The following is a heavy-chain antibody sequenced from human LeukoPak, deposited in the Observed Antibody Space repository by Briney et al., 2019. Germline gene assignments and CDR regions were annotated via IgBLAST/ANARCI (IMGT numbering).Heavy chain of an antibody. CDR2: INSGDSSI. J-gene: IGHJ4*02. V-gene: IGHV3-48*03. D-gene: IGHD4-17*01. CDR1: GFIFSSYE. Sequence: GGSLRLSCAVSGFIFSSYEMNWVRQAPGKGLEWVSYINSGDSSIYYADSVKGRFTISRDNAKNSLYLQMNSLRAEDTAVYYCARENDYALDYWGQGTLVTVSS. CDR3: ARENDYALDY.